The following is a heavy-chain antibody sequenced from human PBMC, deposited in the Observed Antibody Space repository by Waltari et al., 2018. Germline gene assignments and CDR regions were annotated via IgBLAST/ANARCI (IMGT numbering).Heavy chain of an antibody. CDR2: INWNSGTI. CDR3: TKDMDGATAMAPRLDF. Sequence: VHLVESGGGLVRPGRALRLSCAAAGFVCDDYGIDWVRQAPGKGLEWVAGINWNSGTIHYADSVKGRFTISRDNAENSLYLQMNSLTTEDTAVYYCTKDMDGATAMAPRLDFWGQGTLVTVSS. D-gene: IGHD5-18*01. CDR1: GFVCDDYG. V-gene: IGHV3-9*01. J-gene: IGHJ4*02.